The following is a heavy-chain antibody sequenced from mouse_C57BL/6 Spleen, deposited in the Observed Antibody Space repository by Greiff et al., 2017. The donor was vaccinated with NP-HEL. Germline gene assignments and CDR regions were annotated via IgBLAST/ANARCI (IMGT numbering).Heavy chain of an antibody. J-gene: IGHJ4*01. Sequence: EVNVVESGGGLVKPGGSLKLSCAASGFTFSDYGMHWVRQAPEKGLEWVAYISSGSSTIYYADTVKGRFTISRDNAKNTLFLQMTSLRSEDTAMYYCASYGYDVAYAMDYWGQGTSVTVSS. V-gene: IGHV5-17*01. CDR1: GFTFSDYG. D-gene: IGHD2-2*01. CDR2: ISSGSSTI. CDR3: ASYGYDVAYAMDY.